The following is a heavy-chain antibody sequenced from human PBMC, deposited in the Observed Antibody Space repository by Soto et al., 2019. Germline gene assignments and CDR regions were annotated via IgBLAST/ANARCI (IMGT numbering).Heavy chain of an antibody. D-gene: IGHD3-22*01. CDR1: GGTFSSYA. CDR2: IIPIFGTA. Sequence: QVQLVQSGAEVKKPGSSVKVSCKASGGTFSSYAISWVRQAPGQGLEWMGGIIPIFGTANYAKKFQGRVTITADESTSTAYMELRSLRSEYTAVYYCARDVTSSGYYLYYFDYWGQGTLVTVSS. CDR3: ARDVTSSGYYLYYFDY. V-gene: IGHV1-69*01. J-gene: IGHJ4*02.